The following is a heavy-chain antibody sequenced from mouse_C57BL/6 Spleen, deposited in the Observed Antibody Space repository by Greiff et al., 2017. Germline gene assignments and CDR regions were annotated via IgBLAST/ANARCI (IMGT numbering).Heavy chain of an antibody. CDR1: GFTFSDYG. CDR3: ARPDTTVEFDY. D-gene: IGHD1-1*01. J-gene: IGHJ2*01. Sequence: EVQGVESGGGLVKPGGSLKLSCAASGFTFSDYGMHWVRQAPEKGLEWVAYISRGSSTIYYADTVKGRFTISRDHAKNTGFLQMSSLRSEDTAMYYCARPDTTVEFDYWGQGTTLTVSS. V-gene: IGHV5-17*01. CDR2: ISRGSSTI.